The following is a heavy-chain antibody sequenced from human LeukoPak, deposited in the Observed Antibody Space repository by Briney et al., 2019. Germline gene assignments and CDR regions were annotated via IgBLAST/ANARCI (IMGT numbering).Heavy chain of an antibody. D-gene: IGHD3-22*01. Sequence: ASVKVSCKASGYTFTGYYMHWVRQAPGQGLECMGRINPNSGGTNYAQKFQGRVTMTRDTSISTAYMELSRLRSDDTAVYYCARDYYDSSGYYEGVYWGQGTLVTASS. CDR2: INPNSGGT. V-gene: IGHV1-2*06. J-gene: IGHJ4*02. CDR1: GYTFTGYY. CDR3: ARDYYDSSGYYEGVY.